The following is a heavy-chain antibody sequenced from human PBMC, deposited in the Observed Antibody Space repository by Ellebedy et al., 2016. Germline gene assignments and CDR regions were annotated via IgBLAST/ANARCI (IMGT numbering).Heavy chain of an antibody. CDR3: ARGRNWFDP. J-gene: IGHJ5*02. CDR1: GYTFFIYD. CDR2: MNPKSGNT. V-gene: IGHV1-8*01. Sequence: ASVKVSCXASGYTFFIYDINWVRQATGQGLEWMGWMNPKSGNTGYAQKFQGRVTMTGNTSITTAYMELSSLRSDDTAVYYCARGRNWFDPWGQGTLVTVSS.